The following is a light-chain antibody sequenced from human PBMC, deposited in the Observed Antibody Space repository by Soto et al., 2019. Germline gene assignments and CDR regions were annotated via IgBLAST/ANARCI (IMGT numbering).Light chain of an antibody. CDR3: QQSYSTPQT. CDR1: QSISIY. J-gene: IGKJ1*01. CDR2: AAT. Sequence: DIQMTQSPASLSASVGDRVTITCRASQSISIYLNLYHQKPGQAPKLLIYAATRLQSGDPSRFSGSESGTDFTHTISSLQPEDFATYYCQQSYSTPQTFGQGTKVDIK. V-gene: IGKV1-39*01.